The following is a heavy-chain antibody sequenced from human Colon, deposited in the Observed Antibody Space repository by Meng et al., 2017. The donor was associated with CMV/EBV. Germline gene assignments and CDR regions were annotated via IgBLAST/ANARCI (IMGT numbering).Heavy chain of an antibody. J-gene: IGHJ4*02. CDR3: ARYWGSGRSN. CDR2: ISGSGGST. Sequence: GGSLRLSCAASGCTFNNYAMSWVRQAPGKGLERVSRISGSGGSTYYADSVKGRFTISRDNSTNTLYLQMKSLRGEDTAVYYCARYWGSGRSNWGQGTLVTVSS. CDR1: GCTFNNYA. D-gene: IGHD2-21*01. V-gene: IGHV3-23*01.